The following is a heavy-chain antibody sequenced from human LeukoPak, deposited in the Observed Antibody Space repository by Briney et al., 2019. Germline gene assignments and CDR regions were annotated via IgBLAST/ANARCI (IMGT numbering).Heavy chain of an antibody. Sequence: PSETLSLTCTVSGGSINSGDYYWVWIRQPPGKGLEWIGSIYYSGNTNYNPSLKSRVTISVDTSKNQFSLKLSSVTAADTAVYYCARGIIVGATWGENDNWFDPWGQGTLVTVSS. CDR1: GGSINSGDYY. J-gene: IGHJ5*02. CDR3: ARGIIVGATWGENDNWFDP. CDR2: IYYSGNT. V-gene: IGHV4-39*07. D-gene: IGHD1-26*01.